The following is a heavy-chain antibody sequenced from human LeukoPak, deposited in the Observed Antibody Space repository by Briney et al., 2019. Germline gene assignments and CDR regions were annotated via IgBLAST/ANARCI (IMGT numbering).Heavy chain of an antibody. J-gene: IGHJ5*02. CDR3: ARTHYYGSGSYYRSRGYWFDP. CDR2: IYYSGST. D-gene: IGHD3-10*01. CDR1: GGSISSYY. V-gene: IGHV4-59*01. Sequence: SETLSLTCTVSGGSISSYYWSWIRQPPGKGLEWIGYIYYSGSTNYNPSLMSRVTISVDASKNQFSLKLSSVTAADTAVYYCARTHYYGSGSYYRSRGYWFDPWGQGTLVTVSS.